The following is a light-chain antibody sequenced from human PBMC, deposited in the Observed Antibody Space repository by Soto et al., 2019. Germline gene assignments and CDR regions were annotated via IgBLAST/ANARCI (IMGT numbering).Light chain of an antibody. J-gene: IGKJ4*01. CDR2: DSS. CDR3: QQRSSWPLLT. V-gene: IGKV3-11*01. CDR1: QSVSSY. Sequence: EIVLTQSPATLSLSPGERATLSCRASQSVSSYLAWYQQKPGQAPRLLIYDSSNRATGIPARFSGSGSGTDFTLTISSLEPEDSAVYYCQQRSSWPLLTFGGGTKVEI.